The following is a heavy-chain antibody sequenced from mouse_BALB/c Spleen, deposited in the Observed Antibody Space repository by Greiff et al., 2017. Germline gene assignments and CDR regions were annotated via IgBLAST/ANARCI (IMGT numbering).Heavy chain of an antibody. V-gene: IGHV5-6-3*01. CDR3: ARDFDRLGYFDV. Sequence: EVQVVESGGGLVQPGGSLKLSCAASGFTFSSYGMSWVRQTPDKRLELVATINSNGGSTYYPDSVKGRFTISRDNAKNTLYLQMSSLKSEDTAMYYCARDFDRLGYFDVWGAGTTVTVAS. J-gene: IGHJ1*01. CDR2: INSNGGST. CDR1: GFTFSSYG. D-gene: IGHD1-2*01.